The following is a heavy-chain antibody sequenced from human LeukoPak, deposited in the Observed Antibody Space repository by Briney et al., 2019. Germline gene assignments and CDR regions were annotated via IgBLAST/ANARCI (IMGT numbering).Heavy chain of an antibody. V-gene: IGHV3-23*01. Sequence: PGGSLRLSCAASGFTFSSYAMSWVRQAPGKGLEWVSAIRGSGGSTYYADSVKGQFTIPRDNSKNTLYLQMNSLRAGDTVVYYCAKEGVATIFVYWGQGTLVTVSS. CDR3: AKEGVATIFVY. CDR2: IRGSGGST. D-gene: IGHD5-12*01. J-gene: IGHJ4*02. CDR1: GFTFSSYA.